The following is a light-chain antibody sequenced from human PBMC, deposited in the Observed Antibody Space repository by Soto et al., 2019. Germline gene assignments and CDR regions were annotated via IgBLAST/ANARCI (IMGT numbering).Light chain of an antibody. CDR2: GAS. V-gene: IGKV1-12*02. J-gene: IGKJ3*01. CDR3: QQANSFPFS. CDR1: QDIHTW. Sequence: DIQMTQSPSSVSASVGDRVTITCRASQDIHTWLAWYQQKPGKAPNLLIYGASTLQSGVPSRFSGRGSGRDFTITISSLQPGDFATYYCQQANSFPFSFGPGTKVDFK.